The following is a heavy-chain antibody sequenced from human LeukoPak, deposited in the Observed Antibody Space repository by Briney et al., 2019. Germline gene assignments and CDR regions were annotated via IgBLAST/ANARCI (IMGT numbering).Heavy chain of an antibody. D-gene: IGHD3-10*01. CDR3: AKDSDYYGSGSSVDY. CDR2: ISPSGGIT. J-gene: IGHJ4*02. Sequence: GGSLRLSCAASGFTFSSYAMSWVRQAPGKGLEWVSGISPSGGITYYRDSVKGRFTFSRDNSKNTLYLQMNSLRAEDTAVYYCAKDSDYYGSGSSVDYWGQGTLVTVSS. CDR1: GFTFSSYA. V-gene: IGHV3-23*01.